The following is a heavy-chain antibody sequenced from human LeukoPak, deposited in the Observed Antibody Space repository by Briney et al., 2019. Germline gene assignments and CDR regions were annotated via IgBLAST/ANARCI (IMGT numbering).Heavy chain of an antibody. CDR1: GFTFSNYA. Sequence: GGSLRLSCAGSGFTFSNYALHWVRQAPGKGLEWVAVISYEGGSKYYADSVKGRFTISRDNSKKTLYLQMNSLRAEDTAVYYCARDERQYSGYDSLDYWGQGTLVSVSS. CDR2: ISYEGGSK. V-gene: IGHV3-30-3*01. D-gene: IGHD5-12*01. CDR3: ARDERQYSGYDSLDY. J-gene: IGHJ4*02.